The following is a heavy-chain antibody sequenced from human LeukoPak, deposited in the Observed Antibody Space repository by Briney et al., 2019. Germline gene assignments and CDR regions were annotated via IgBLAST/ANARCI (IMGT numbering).Heavy chain of an antibody. V-gene: IGHV3-23*01. D-gene: IGHD3-10*01. J-gene: IGHJ4*02. CDR3: ARVTYGSGTYGAFDY. Sequence: GGSLRLSCAASGFTFSSHGMSWVRQAPGKGLEWVSTISGSGDNTYYADSVKGRFAISRDNSKNTLYLQMNSLRAEDTAVYYCARVTYGSGTYGAFDYWGQGTLVTVSS. CDR2: ISGSGDNT. CDR1: GFTFSSHG.